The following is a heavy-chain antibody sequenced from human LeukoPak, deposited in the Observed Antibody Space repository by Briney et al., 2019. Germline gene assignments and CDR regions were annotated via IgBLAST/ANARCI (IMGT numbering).Heavy chain of an antibody. V-gene: IGHV4-59*01. Sequence: SETLSLTCTVSGGSIGSYYWSWLRQPPGKGLEWIGYIYYSGSTNYNPSLKSRVTISVGTSKNQFSLKLSSVTAADTAVYYCARGRPFYYGSGSYYDYWGQGTLVTVSS. CDR3: ARGRPFYYGSGSYYDY. CDR1: GGSIGSYY. CDR2: IYYSGST. D-gene: IGHD3-10*01. J-gene: IGHJ4*02.